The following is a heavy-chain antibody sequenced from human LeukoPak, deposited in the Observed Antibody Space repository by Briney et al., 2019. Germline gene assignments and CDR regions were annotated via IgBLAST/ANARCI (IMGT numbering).Heavy chain of an antibody. CDR3: AKDISPIYYGSGSPSLDY. J-gene: IGHJ4*02. CDR1: GFTFDDYA. V-gene: IGHV3-9*03. D-gene: IGHD3-10*01. CDR2: ISWNSGSI. Sequence: PGTSLRLSCAASGFTFDDYAMHWVRQAPGKGLEWVSGISWNSGSIGYADSVKGRFTISRDNAKNSLYLQMNSLRAEDMALYYCAKDISPIYYGSGSPSLDYWGQGTLVTVSS.